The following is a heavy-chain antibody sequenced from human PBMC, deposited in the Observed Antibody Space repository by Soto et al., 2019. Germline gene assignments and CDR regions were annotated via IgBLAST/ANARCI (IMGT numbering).Heavy chain of an antibody. D-gene: IGHD1-26*01. CDR2: IIPILGIA. CDR3: ASQEWELLYYFDY. Sequence: ASVKVSCKASGGTFSSYTIRWVRQAPGQGLEWMGRIIPILGIANYAQKFQGRVTITADKSTSTAYMELSSLRSEDTAVYYCASQEWELLYYFDYWGQGTLVTVSS. CDR1: GGTFSSYT. V-gene: IGHV1-69*02. J-gene: IGHJ4*02.